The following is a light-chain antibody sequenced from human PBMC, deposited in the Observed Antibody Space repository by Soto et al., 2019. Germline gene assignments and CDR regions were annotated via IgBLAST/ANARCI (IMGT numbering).Light chain of an antibody. J-gene: IGKJ4*01. CDR2: KAS. CDR3: QQYNSFVLT. V-gene: IGKV1-5*03. Sequence: DIQMTQSPSSLSASVGDRVTITCRASQSISNWLAWYQQKPWKAPKLLIYKASSLESGVPSRFSGSGSGTEFTLTISSLQPDDFATYYCQQYNSFVLTFGGGTKVDIK. CDR1: QSISNW.